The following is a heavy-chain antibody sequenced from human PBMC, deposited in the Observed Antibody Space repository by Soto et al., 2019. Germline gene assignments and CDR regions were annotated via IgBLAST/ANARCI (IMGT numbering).Heavy chain of an antibody. CDR2: INVATGNT. V-gene: IGHV1-3*01. D-gene: IGHD3-3*01. CDR1: GFSFISYA. J-gene: IGHJ4*02. Sequence: SVKVSCKSSGFSFISYAIRWVREAPVQRLEWMGWINVATGNTKYSQHFQGRVTITRDTSASTAYMELNGLTSDDTAIYSCAREHDDWSAYSFDFWGQGTLVTVSS. CDR3: AREHDDWSAYSFDF.